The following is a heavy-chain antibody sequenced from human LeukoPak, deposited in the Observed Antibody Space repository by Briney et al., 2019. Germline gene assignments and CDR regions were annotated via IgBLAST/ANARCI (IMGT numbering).Heavy chain of an antibody. CDR2: IYYSGST. J-gene: IGHJ4*02. CDR3: ARLIVVVRGASDY. D-gene: IGHD2-15*01. CDR1: GDSLISTYDYY. Sequence: SETLSLTCTVSGDSLISTYDYYWVWIRQPPGRGLEWIGAIYYSGSTDYNPSLKSRVTMSIDTSKNEFSLNLASVTAADTAVYYCARLIVVVRGASDYWGQGTLVTVSS. V-gene: IGHV4-39*07.